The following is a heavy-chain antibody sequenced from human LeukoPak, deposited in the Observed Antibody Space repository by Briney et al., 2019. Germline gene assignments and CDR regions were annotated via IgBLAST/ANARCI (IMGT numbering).Heavy chain of an antibody. Sequence: GGSLRHSCAASGFTFSGNWMSWVRQAPGKGLEWVANIKPDGTEKKYVDSVKGRFTISIDNAKNSLYLQMNSLRPEDTAVYYCARDRRPYYGSGSYGNWFDPWGQGTLVTVSS. V-gene: IGHV3-7*01. CDR1: GFTFSGNW. CDR3: ARDRRPYYGSGSYGNWFDP. J-gene: IGHJ5*02. CDR2: IKPDGTEK. D-gene: IGHD3-10*01.